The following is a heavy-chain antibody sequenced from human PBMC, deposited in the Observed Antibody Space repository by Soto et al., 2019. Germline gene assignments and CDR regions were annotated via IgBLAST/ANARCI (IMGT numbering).Heavy chain of an antibody. V-gene: IGHV3-23*01. CDR2: ISSSAGTT. CDR3: ARDWCNEVVVGATGSYYYYGMDV. D-gene: IGHD2-15*01. Sequence: PGGSLRLSCAASGFTFSFYPMSWVRQAPGKGLEWVSGISSSAGTTYYADPVKGRFTISRDNSKNTLYLQMNSLRPEDTAVYYCARDWCNEVVVGATGSYYYYGMDVWGYGTTVTVST. J-gene: IGHJ6*04. CDR1: GFTFSFYP.